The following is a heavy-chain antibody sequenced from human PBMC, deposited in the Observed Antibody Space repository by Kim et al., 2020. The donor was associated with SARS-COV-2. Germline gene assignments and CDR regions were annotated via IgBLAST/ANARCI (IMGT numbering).Heavy chain of an antibody. CDR2: IYADGSAK. CDR1: GFTFSTYG. V-gene: IGHV3-33*01. CDR3: VSNGRSETGYGMDV. J-gene: IGHJ6*02. Sequence: GGSLRLSCVASGFTFSTYGMQWVRQAPGTGLEWVSTIYADGSAKYYADSVKGRFTISRDNSKNTVYLQMNSLKVDDTGVYYCVSNGRSETGYGMDVWGQGTAVTVSS. D-gene: IGHD2-8*01.